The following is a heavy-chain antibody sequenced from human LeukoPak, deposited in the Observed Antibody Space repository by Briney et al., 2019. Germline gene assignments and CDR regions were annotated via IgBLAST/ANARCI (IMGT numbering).Heavy chain of an antibody. CDR2: IYYSGST. V-gene: IGHV4-39*01. CDR1: GGSISSSSYY. D-gene: IGHD2-21*02. Sequence: SETLSLTCTVSGGSISSSSYYWGWIRQPPGKGLEWIGSIYYSGSTYYNPSLKSRVTISVDTSKNQFSLKLSSVTAADTAVYYCARHTGDSHYNWFGPWGQGTLVTVSS. CDR3: ARHTGDSHYNWFGP. J-gene: IGHJ5*02.